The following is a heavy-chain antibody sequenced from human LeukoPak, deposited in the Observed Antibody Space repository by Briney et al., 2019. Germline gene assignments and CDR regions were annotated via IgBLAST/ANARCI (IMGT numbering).Heavy chain of an antibody. J-gene: IGHJ6*02. Sequence: SETLSLTCAVYGGSFSGYYWSWIRQPPGKGLEWIGEINHSGSTNYNPSLKSRVTISVDTSENQFSLKLSSVTAADTAVYYCATAYCSSTSCRRPYYYYYGMDVWGQGTTVTVSS. CDR3: ATAYCSSTSCRRPYYYYYGMDV. V-gene: IGHV4-34*01. CDR1: GGSFSGYY. CDR2: INHSGST. D-gene: IGHD2-2*01.